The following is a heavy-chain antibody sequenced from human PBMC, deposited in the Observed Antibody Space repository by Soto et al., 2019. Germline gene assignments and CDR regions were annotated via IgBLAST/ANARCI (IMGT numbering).Heavy chain of an antibody. Sequence: PGGSLRLSCVVSGFTFSNYGMHWVRQPPGKGLEWVALISDDGDKGYYADSVRGRLIISRDNSKDTLYLQMNSLGPDDTAVYFCAKARVRIVGANSFDYWGQGTPVTVSS. V-gene: IGHV3-30*18. CDR3: AKARVRIVGANSFDY. D-gene: IGHD1-26*01. CDR1: GFTFSNYG. J-gene: IGHJ4*02. CDR2: ISDDGDKG.